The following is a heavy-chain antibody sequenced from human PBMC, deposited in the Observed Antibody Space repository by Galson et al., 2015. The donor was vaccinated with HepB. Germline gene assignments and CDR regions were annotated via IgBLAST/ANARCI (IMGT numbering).Heavy chain of an antibody. J-gene: IGHJ6*02. CDR1: GFTFSSYA. D-gene: IGHD6-19*01. CDR2: ISFHGSNK. Sequence: SLRLSCAASGFTFSSYAMHWVRQAPGKGLEWVAVISFHGSNKYYADSVKGRFTISRDNSKNTLYLQMNSLRAEDTAVYYCARTQPSVAGDYYYGMDVWGQGTTVTVSS. V-gene: IGHV3-30-3*01. CDR3: ARTQPSVAGDYYYGMDV.